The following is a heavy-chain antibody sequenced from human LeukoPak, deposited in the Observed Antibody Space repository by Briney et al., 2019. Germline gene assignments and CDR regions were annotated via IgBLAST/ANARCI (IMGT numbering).Heavy chain of an antibody. V-gene: IGHV1-46*01. D-gene: IGHD3-22*01. Sequence: ASVKVSCKASGYTFTSYYMHWVRQAPGQGLEWMGIINPSGGSTSYAQKFQGRVTITADKSTSTAYMELSSLRSEDTAVYYCATNPYYYDSSGFNYFDYWGQGTLVTVSS. J-gene: IGHJ4*02. CDR3: ATNPYYYDSSGFNYFDY. CDR1: GYTFTSYY. CDR2: INPSGGST.